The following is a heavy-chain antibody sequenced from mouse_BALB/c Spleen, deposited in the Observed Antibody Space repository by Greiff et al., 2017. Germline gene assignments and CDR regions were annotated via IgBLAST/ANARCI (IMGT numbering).Heavy chain of an antibody. CDR1: GFTFSSYT. CDR2: ISSGGSYT. D-gene: IGHD3-2*01. J-gene: IGHJ4*01. Sequence: VQLMESGGGLVKPGGSLKLSCAASGFTFSSYTMSWVRQTPEKRLEWVATISSGGSYTYYPDSVKGRVTISSGNAKNTLYLQMSSLKSEDTAMYYGTVDSSDFKASYYDAMDYWGQGTSVTVSS. CDR3: TVDSSDFKASYYDAMDY. V-gene: IGHV5-6-4*01.